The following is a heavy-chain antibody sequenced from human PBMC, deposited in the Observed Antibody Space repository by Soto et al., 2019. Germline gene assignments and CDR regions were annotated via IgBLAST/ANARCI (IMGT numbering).Heavy chain of an antibody. V-gene: IGHV1-18*01. CDR1: GYTFTSYG. Sequence: QVQLVQSGAEVKKPGASVKVSCTASGYTFTSYGISWVRQAPGQGLEWMGWIRAYNGNTNYAQKLQGRVTMTTATSKRTAYMALRSLRSDATAVYSCARVGYSSGGHRAYFDYWGQGTLVTVSS. CDR3: ARVGYSSGGHRAYFDY. D-gene: IGHD6-19*01. J-gene: IGHJ4*02. CDR2: IRAYNGNT.